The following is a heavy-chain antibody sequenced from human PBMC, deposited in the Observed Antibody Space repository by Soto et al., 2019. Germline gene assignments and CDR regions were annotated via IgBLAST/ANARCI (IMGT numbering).Heavy chain of an antibody. CDR2: VYHSGST. Sequence: KPSETLSLTCAVSGGSISSGNWLNWVRQPPGKGLEWIGEVYHSGSTNCNPSLKSRVTVLVDKSKNQVSLRLRSVTAADTAVYYCARRGSGNDYKGLDVWGQGTTVTVSS. J-gene: IGHJ6*02. D-gene: IGHD3-10*01. V-gene: IGHV4-4*02. CDR1: GGSISSGNW. CDR3: ARRGSGNDYKGLDV.